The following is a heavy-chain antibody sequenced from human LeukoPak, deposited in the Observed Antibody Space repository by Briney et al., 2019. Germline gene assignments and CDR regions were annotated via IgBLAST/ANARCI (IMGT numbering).Heavy chain of an antibody. D-gene: IGHD3-22*01. Sequence: SETLSLTCAVYGGSFSGYYWSWIRQPPGKGLEWIGEINHSGSTNYNPSLKSRVTISVDTSKNQFSLKLSSVTAADTAVYYCARGHRNHYYHSNTGHFDYWAREPWSPSPQ. CDR2: INHSGST. J-gene: IGHJ4*02. V-gene: IGHV4-34*01. CDR3: ARGHRNHYYHSNTGHFDY. CDR1: GGSFSGYY.